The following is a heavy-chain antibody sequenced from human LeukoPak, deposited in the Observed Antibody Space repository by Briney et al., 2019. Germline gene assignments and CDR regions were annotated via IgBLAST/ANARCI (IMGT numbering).Heavy chain of an antibody. V-gene: IGHV3-53*01. CDR3: ARDEVTSGGGLES. D-gene: IGHD3-16*01. CDR2: IYSGGLT. Sequence: PGGSLRLSCAASGFAVNTKFMHWVRQAPGTGLEWISVIYSGGLTYYADSVEGRFTISRDNSKDTLYLYMNSLRAEDTAVYYCARDEVTSGGGLESWGQGALVIVSS. CDR1: GFAVNTKF. J-gene: IGHJ4*02.